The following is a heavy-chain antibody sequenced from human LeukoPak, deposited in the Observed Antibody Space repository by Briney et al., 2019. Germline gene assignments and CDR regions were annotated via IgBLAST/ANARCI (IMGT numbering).Heavy chain of an antibody. V-gene: IGHV4-34*01. D-gene: IGHD2-15*01. CDR3: ARGWVFCSGGSCYYPQKYYFDY. J-gene: IGHJ4*02. Sequence: SETLSLTCAAYGGSFSGYYWSWIRQPPGKGLEWIGEINHSGSTNYNPSPKSRVTISVDTSKNQFSLKLSSVTAADTAVYYCARGWVFCSGGSCYYPQKYYFDYWGQGTLVTVSS. CDR1: GGSFSGYY. CDR2: INHSGST.